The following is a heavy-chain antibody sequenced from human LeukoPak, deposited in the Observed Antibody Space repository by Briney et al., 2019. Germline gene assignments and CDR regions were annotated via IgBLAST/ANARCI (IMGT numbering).Heavy chain of an antibody. CDR2: ISYDGSSQ. J-gene: IGHJ4*02. CDR3: VTDTSRYDFWGGYYVL. V-gene: IGHV3-30*01. D-gene: IGHD3-3*01. CDR1: GFTLSNYA. Sequence: GGSLRLSCAASGFTLSNYALHWVRQAPGKGLEWVAVISYDGSSQYYADSVKGRFTISRDNSKNTLYLQMNSLRAEDTAVYYCVTDTSRYDFWGGYYVLWGRGTLVTVSS.